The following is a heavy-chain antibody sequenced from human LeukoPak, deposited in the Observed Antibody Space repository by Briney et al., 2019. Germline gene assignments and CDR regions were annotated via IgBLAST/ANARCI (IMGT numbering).Heavy chain of an antibody. Sequence: SVKVSCKASGGTFSSYAISWVRHAPGQGLEWMGGIIPIFGTANYAQKFQGRVTITADESTSTAYMELSSLRSEDAAVYYCARSGGLERRLGVWGQGTLGTVSS. V-gene: IGHV1-69*13. D-gene: IGHD1-1*01. CDR1: GGTFSSYA. J-gene: IGHJ4*02. CDR2: IIPIFGTA. CDR3: ARSGGLERRLGV.